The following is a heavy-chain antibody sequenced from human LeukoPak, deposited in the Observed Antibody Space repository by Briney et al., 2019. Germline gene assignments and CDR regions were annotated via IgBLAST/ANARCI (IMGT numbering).Heavy chain of an antibody. V-gene: IGHV3-7*01. CDR3: ARVGDYDFWSAQGAFDI. CDR1: GFTFSNYW. CDR2: IKTDGSEK. J-gene: IGHJ3*02. Sequence: PGGSLRLSCEGSGFTFSNYWMGWVRQAPGKGLQWVANIKTDGSEKYYVDSVKGRFTISRDNAKNSLYLQMNSLRAEDMAVYYCARVGDYDFWSAQGAFDIWGQGTMVTVSS. D-gene: IGHD3-3*01.